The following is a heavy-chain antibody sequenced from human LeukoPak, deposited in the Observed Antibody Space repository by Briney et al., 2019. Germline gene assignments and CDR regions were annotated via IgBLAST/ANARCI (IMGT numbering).Heavy chain of an antibody. CDR3: ASRYSSSWYLPHYYYYYMDV. Sequence: SVKVSCKASGGTFSSYAISLVRQAPGQGLEWMGGIIPIFGTANYAQKFQGRVTITTDESTSTAYMELSSLRSEDTAVYYCASRYSSSWYLPHYYYYYMDVWGKGTTVTVSS. D-gene: IGHD6-13*01. CDR1: GGTFSSYA. V-gene: IGHV1-69*05. CDR2: IIPIFGTA. J-gene: IGHJ6*03.